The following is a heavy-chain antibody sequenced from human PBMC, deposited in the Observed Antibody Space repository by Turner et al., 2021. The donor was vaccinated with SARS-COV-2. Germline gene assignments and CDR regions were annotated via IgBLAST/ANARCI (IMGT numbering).Heavy chain of an antibody. CDR1: GGTFRNYA. CDR2: VIPMFGTL. V-gene: IGHV1-69*01. CDR3: ERRKFGVPSHFDT. D-gene: IGHD3-3*01. J-gene: IGHJ4*02. Sequence: QVRLVHSGAEVHKPGSSVLVSCPTSGGTFRNYATAWVRQAPGKGLEWMGGVIPMFGTLNYATKFRGRVNIAADESKSTASMELSSLTSEDTASYYCERRKFGVPSHFDTWGQGTLVTVSS.